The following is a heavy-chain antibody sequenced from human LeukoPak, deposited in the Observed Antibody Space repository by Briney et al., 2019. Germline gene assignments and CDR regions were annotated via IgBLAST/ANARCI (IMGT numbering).Heavy chain of an antibody. J-gene: IGHJ4*02. D-gene: IGHD3-3*01. CDR1: GFTFSSYW. CDR3: ARDQDYDFWSGYYPVDY. CDR2: IKQDGSEK. Sequence: PGGSLRFPCAASGFTFSSYWMSWVRHAPGKGLEWVANIKQDGSEKYYVDSVKGRFTISRDNAKNSLYLQMNSLRAEDTAVYYCARDQDYDFWSGYYPVDYWGQGTLVTVSS. V-gene: IGHV3-7*01.